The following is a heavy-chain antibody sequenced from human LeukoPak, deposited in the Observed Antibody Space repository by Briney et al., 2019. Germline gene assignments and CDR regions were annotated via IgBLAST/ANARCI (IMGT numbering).Heavy chain of an antibody. V-gene: IGHV1-2*02. D-gene: IGHD3-16*02. Sequence: GASVKVSCKASGYTFTGYYMHWVRQAPGQGLEWMGWINPNSGGTNYAQKLQGRVTMTTDTSTSTAYMELRSLRSDDTAVYYCARDRLRLGELSPDFDYWGQGTLVTVSS. CDR1: GYTFTGYY. CDR3: ARDRLRLGELSPDFDY. J-gene: IGHJ4*02. CDR2: INPNSGGT.